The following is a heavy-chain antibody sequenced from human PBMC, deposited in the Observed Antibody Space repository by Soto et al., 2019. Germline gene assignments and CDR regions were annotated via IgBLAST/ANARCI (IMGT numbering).Heavy chain of an antibody. CDR3: ARVNSSSWYGGYFDY. V-gene: IGHV3-21*01. Sequence: ESGGGLVKPGGSLRLSCAASGFTFSSYSMNWVRQAPGKGLEWVSSISSSSSYIYYADSVKGRFTISRDNAKNSLYLQMNSLRAEDTAVYYCARVNSSSWYGGYFDYWGQGTLVTVSS. CDR2: ISSSSSYI. D-gene: IGHD6-13*01. J-gene: IGHJ4*02. CDR1: GFTFSSYS.